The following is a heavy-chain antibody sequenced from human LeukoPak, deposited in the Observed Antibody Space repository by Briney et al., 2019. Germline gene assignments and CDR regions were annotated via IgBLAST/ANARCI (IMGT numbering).Heavy chain of an antibody. CDR1: GGSISSTRYY. CDR2: IYYSGST. Sequence: SETLSLTCTVSGGSISSTRYYWGWIRQPPGKGLEWIGSIYYSGSTYYNPSLKSRVTMSVDRSKNQFSLKLSSVTAADTAVYYCARHGIYYGLGSSYGLPNWFDPWGQGTLVTVSS. V-gene: IGHV4-39*01. D-gene: IGHD3-10*01. CDR3: ARHGIYYGLGSSYGLPNWFDP. J-gene: IGHJ5*02.